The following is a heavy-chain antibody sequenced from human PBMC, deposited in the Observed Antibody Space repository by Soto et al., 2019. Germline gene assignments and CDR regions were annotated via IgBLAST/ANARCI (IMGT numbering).Heavy chain of an antibody. Sequence: QEQLGQSGAEVKKPGSSVKVSCKASGGLFSSYPISWVRQVPGQGLEGMGGIMPVFQTAYYTQRFQGRVTITADESTNTAYMELSSLRSEDTAIYYCARGGSGYTWFNEFWGQGTLVTVPS. CDR1: GGLFSSYP. CDR2: IMPVFQTA. D-gene: IGHD3-22*01. CDR3: ARGGSGYTWFNEF. V-gene: IGHV1-69*01. J-gene: IGHJ4*02.